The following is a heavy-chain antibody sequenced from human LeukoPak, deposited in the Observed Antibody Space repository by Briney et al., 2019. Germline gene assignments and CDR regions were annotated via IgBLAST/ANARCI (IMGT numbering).Heavy chain of an antibody. CDR2: IYSGGST. CDR1: GFTVSSNY. D-gene: IGHD4-23*01. J-gene: IGHJ6*02. Sequence: GGSLRLSCAASGFTVSSNYMSWVRQAPGKGLEWVSVIYSGGSTYYADSVEGRFTISRHNSKNTLYLQMNSLRAEDTAVYYCASRRNDYGGNSYYYYYGMDVWGQGTTVTVSS. CDR3: ASRRNDYGGNSYYYYYGMDV. V-gene: IGHV3-53*04.